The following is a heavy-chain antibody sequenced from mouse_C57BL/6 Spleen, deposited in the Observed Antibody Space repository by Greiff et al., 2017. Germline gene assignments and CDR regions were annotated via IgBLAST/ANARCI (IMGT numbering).Heavy chain of an antibody. CDR1: GYTFTDYY. J-gene: IGHJ1*03. Sequence: EVQLQQSGPELVKPGASVKISCKASGYTFTDYYMNWVKQSHGKSLEWIGDINPNNGGTSYNQKFKGKATLTVDKSSSTAYMELRSLTSEDSAVYYCARDGIVNWYFDVWGTGTTVTVSS. V-gene: IGHV1-26*01. CDR3: ARDGIVNWYFDV. D-gene: IGHD2-12*01. CDR2: INPNNGGT.